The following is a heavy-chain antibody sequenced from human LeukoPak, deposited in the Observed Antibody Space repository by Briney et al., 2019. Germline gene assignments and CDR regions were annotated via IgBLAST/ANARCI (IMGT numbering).Heavy chain of an antibody. CDR3: VIGSGWYADY. Sequence: GGSLRLSCAASRFTFSSYGMHWVRQAPGKGLEWVALISYDGSTEYYGDSVRGRFTIPRDNSKSTMFLQMNRLRDEVMAVYYCVIGSGWYADYWGQGTLVTVSS. D-gene: IGHD6-13*01. J-gene: IGHJ4*02. CDR1: RFTFSSYG. CDR2: ISYDGSTE. V-gene: IGHV3-30*03.